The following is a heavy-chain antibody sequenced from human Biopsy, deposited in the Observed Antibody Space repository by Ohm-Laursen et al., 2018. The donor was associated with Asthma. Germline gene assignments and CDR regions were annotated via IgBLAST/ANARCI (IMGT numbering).Heavy chain of an antibody. CDR2: IYSGGTS. J-gene: IGHJ4*02. CDR1: GFAVSRDY. V-gene: IGHV3-53*01. CDR3: ARGDSSGWSHYYFDY. Sequence: SLRLSCAATGFAVSRDYMFGVRQAPGKGLEWVSVIYSGGTSHTADSVRGRFTISGDYSKNTLYLQMHSLRAEDTAVYYCARGDSSGWSHYYFDYWGQGTLVTVSS. D-gene: IGHD6-19*01.